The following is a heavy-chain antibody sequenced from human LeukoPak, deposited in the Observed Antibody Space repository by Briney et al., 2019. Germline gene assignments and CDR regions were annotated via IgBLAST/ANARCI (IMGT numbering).Heavy chain of an antibody. D-gene: IGHD2-8*01. V-gene: IGHV4-38-2*02. CDR2: IYHSGNT. CDR1: SYSISSGYY. Sequence: SETLSLTCTVSSYSISSGYYWGWIRQPPGKGLEWIGNIYHSGNTYYKPSLKSRVTISVDTSKNQFSVKLSSVTAADTAVYYCARVTSRLGVCDYWGQGTLVTVSS. CDR3: ARVTSRLGVCDY. J-gene: IGHJ4*02.